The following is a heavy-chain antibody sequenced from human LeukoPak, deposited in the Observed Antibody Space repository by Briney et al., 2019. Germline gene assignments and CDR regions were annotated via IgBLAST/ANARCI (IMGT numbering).Heavy chain of an antibody. D-gene: IGHD7-27*01. V-gene: IGHV1-8*01. CDR2: MSPNSGDT. Sequence: RASVKVSCKASGYTFTSYDFNWVRQATGQRPEWMGWMSPNSGDTGYAQKFQDRVTMTRNTSISTAYMELSSLRSDDTAVYYCARGPPNWGYDYWGPGTPVTVSS. J-gene: IGHJ4*02. CDR3: ARGPPNWGYDY. CDR1: GYTFTSYD.